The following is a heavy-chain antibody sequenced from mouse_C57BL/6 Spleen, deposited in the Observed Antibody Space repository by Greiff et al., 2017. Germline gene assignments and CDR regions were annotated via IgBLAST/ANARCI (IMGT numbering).Heavy chain of an antibody. J-gene: IGHJ2*01. CDR3: ARSAYDYDEGFDY. CDR1: GYAFSSSW. D-gene: IGHD2-4*01. Sequence: QVQLQQSGPELVKPGASVKISCTASGYAFSSSWMNWVKQRPGKGLEWIGRIYPGDGDTNYNGKFKGKATLTADKSSSTAYMQLSSLTSEDSAVYFCARSAYDYDEGFDYWGQGTTLTVSS. CDR2: IYPGDGDT. V-gene: IGHV1-82*01.